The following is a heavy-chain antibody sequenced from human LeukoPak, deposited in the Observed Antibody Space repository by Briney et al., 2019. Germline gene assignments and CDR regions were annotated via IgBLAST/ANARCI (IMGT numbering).Heavy chain of an antibody. Sequence: GGSLRLSCVASGFTLSNNYMSWVRQAPGKGLEWISVIYSGGSTYYSDSMKGRFTISRDNSKNTLYLQMNSLRAEDTAVYYCACTYGGLNYFEFWGQGTLVTVSS. CDR2: IYSGGST. CDR3: ACTYGGLNYFEF. D-gene: IGHD4-23*01. J-gene: IGHJ4*02. V-gene: IGHV3-66*01. CDR1: GFTLSNNY.